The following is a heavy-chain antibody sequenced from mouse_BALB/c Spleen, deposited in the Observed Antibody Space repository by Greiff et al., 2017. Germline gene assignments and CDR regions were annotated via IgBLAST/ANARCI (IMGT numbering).Heavy chain of an antibody. J-gene: IGHJ2*01. CDR1: GYTFTSYY. D-gene: IGHD1-1*02. V-gene: IGHV1S56*01. Sequence: QVQLQQSGPELVKPGASVRISCKASGYTFTSYYIHWVKQRPGQGLEWIGWIYPGNVNTKYNEKFKGKATLTADKSSSTAYMQLSSLTSEDSAVYFCAREEVLSGFDYWGQGTTLTVSS. CDR3: AREEVLSGFDY. CDR2: IYPGNVNT.